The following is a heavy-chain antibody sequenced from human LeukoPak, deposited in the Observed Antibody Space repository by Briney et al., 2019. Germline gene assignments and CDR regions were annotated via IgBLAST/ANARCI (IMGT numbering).Heavy chain of an antibody. Sequence: SQTLSLTCAVSGGSISSGGYSWSWIRQPPGTGLEWIGYIYHSGSTYYNPSLKSRVTISVDRSKNQFSLKLSSVTAADTAVYYCASSKGFPDPYYFDYWGQGTLVTVSS. D-gene: IGHD1-14*01. J-gene: IGHJ4*02. CDR1: GGSISSGGYS. CDR2: IYHSGST. V-gene: IGHV4-30-2*01. CDR3: ASSKGFPDPYYFDY.